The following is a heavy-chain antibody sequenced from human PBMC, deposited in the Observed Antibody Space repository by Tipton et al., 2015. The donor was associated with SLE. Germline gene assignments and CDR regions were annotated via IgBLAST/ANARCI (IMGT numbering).Heavy chain of an antibody. J-gene: IGHJ5*02. CDR3: ARSLRPSKGGAGGFDP. CDR2: IFYNGDT. CDR1: GGPISGGGYY. D-gene: IGHD4/OR15-4a*01. V-gene: IGHV4-31*03. Sequence: TLSLTCTVSGGPISGGGYYWSWFRQHPGKGPEWIGYIFYNGDTYYNPSLKSRVTISVDTSKNQFSLKLTAVTAADTAVYYCARSLRPSKGGAGGFDPWGKGTLVTVSS.